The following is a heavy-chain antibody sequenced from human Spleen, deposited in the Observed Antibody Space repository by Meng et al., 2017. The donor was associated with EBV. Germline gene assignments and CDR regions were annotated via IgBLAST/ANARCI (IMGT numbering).Heavy chain of an antibody. CDR2: IYHNGRT. J-gene: IGHJ6*02. D-gene: IGHD3-10*01. CDR3: ARPIGSGRVGWDV. Sequence: QVQLQEPGPGLVKPSRTLSLIWVVSGGAISSNTWWSWVRQPPGKRLEWIGEIYHNGRTNYNPSLKSRVSISVDNSKNQFSLNVSSVTAAGTAVYYCARPIGSGRVGWDVWGQGTTVTVSS. V-gene: IGHV4-4*02. CDR1: GGAISSNTW.